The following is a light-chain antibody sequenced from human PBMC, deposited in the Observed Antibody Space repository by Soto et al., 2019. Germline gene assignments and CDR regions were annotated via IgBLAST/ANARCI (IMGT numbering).Light chain of an antibody. V-gene: IGLV1-40*01. CDR3: QSYDSSLRGYVV. CDR2: GNN. J-gene: IGLJ2*01. CDR1: NSNIGASYE. Sequence: QSVLTQPPSVSGAPGQRVTISCTGSNSNIGASYEVHWYQQLPGAVPKLLIYGNNNRPSGVPDRFSVSKSGTSASLAITGLQAEDEAHYYCQSYDSSLRGYVVFGGGTKLTVL.